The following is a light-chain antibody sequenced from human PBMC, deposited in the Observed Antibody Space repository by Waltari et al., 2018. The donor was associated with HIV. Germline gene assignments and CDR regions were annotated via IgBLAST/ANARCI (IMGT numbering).Light chain of an antibody. J-gene: IGKJ4*01. CDR3: QQYENWPLT. Sequence: EIVMTQSPPTLYVSPTETATLSCRASQCVGRAFAWYQQQPGQAARLLLFGAATRTTGIPARFSGSGSGTDFTLTISSRQSEDFAVYYCQQYENWPLTFGGGTKVEI. CDR2: GAA. V-gene: IGKV3-15*01. CDR1: QCVGRA.